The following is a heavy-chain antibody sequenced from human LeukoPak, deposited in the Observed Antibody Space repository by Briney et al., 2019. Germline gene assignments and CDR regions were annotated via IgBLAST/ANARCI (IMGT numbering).Heavy chain of an antibody. CDR3: AKGFGDYYYYYMDV. CDR2: ISGTGGST. Sequence: GGSLRLSCAASGFTVSSNYMSWVRQAPGKGLEWVSAISGTGGSTYYADSVKGRFTISRDNSKNTLYLQMNSLRAEDTAVYYCAKGFGDYYYYYMDVWGKGTTVTVSS. V-gene: IGHV3-23*01. CDR1: GFTVSSNY. J-gene: IGHJ6*03. D-gene: IGHD3-16*01.